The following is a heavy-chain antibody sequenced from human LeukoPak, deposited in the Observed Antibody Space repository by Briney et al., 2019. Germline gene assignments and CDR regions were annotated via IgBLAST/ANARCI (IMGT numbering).Heavy chain of an antibody. V-gene: IGHV1-2*06. Sequence: ASVKVSCKASGYTFTGYYMHWVRQAPGQGLEWMGRINPNSGGTNYAQKFQGRVTMTRETSISTAYMELSRLRSDDTAVYYCARGYYYDSSGQITWGQGTLVTVSS. J-gene: IGHJ4*02. CDR3: ARGYYYDSSGQIT. CDR2: INPNSGGT. CDR1: GYTFTGYY. D-gene: IGHD3-22*01.